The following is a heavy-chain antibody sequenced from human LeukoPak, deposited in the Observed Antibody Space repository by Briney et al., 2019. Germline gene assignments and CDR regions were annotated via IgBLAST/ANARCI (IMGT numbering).Heavy chain of an antibody. CDR1: GGSISSSSYY. Sequence: SETLPLTCTVSGGSISSSSYYWGWIRQPPGKGLEWIGSIYHSGSTNYNPSLKSRVTISVDKSKNQFSLKLSSVTAADTAVYYCARESSSSSFYYYYYYYMDVWGKGTTVTVSS. D-gene: IGHD6-6*01. V-gene: IGHV4-39*07. J-gene: IGHJ6*03. CDR3: ARESSSSSFYYYYYYYMDV. CDR2: IYHSGST.